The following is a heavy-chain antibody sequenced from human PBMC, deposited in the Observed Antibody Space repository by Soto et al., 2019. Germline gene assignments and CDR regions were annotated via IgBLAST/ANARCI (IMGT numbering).Heavy chain of an antibody. V-gene: IGHV4-31*03. D-gene: IGHD3-22*01. CDR1: GGPISSGGYY. J-gene: IGHJ4*02. Sequence: SETLSLTCTVSGGPISSGGYYWSWIRQHPGKGLEWIGYIYYSGSTYYNPSLKSRVTISVDTSKNQFSLKLSSVTAADTAVYYCAGSRPYYYDSSGYLDYWGQGTLVTVSS. CDR2: IYYSGST. CDR3: AGSRPYYYDSSGYLDY.